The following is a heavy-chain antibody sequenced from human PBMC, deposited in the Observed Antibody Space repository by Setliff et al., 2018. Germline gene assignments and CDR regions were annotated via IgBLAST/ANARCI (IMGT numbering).Heavy chain of an antibody. CDR2: TIPMFGTT. CDR3: VREGVDSRSSTDYRYYMDV. CDR1: GGTFSSYA. J-gene: IGHJ6*03. D-gene: IGHD3-22*01. V-gene: IGHV1-69*05. Sequence: SVKVSCKASGGTFSSYAINWVRQAPGQGLEWMGGTIPMFGTTEYAQKFQGRLTIITDESTNTAFMQLSILRSDDTAVYYCVREGVDSRSSTDYRYYMDVWGKGTTVTVSS.